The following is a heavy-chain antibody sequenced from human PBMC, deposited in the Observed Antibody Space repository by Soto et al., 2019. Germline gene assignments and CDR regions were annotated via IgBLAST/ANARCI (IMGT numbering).Heavy chain of an antibody. CDR3: ARGFRGFDP. D-gene: IGHD3-10*01. CDR1: GDSVSINSAV. J-gene: IGHJ5*02. Sequence: PSEILSLTRAISGDSVSINSAVWNWIRQSPSRGLEWLGRTYYRSKWYNDYAVSVKSRITINPDTSKNQFSLQLNSMTPEDTAVYYCARGFRGFDPWGQGTLVTVSS. CDR2: TYYRSKWYN. V-gene: IGHV6-1*01.